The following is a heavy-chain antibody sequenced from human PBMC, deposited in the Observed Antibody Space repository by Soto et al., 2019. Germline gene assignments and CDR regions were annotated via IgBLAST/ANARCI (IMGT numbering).Heavy chain of an antibody. CDR1: GYTSIKYG. CDR3: ARVRGVKHYHYVDAIDY. J-gene: IGHJ4*01. CDR2: ISGYNGNT. Sequence: ASVKVSWKASGYTSIKYGITWVRQAPGPGLEWMGWISGYNGNTNYAQRFQGRVTMTTGTSTTTAYMELRSLRSDDTALYYCARVRGVKHYHYVDAIDYWGQGALVTVSS. V-gene: IGHV1-18*01. D-gene: IGHD3-16*01.